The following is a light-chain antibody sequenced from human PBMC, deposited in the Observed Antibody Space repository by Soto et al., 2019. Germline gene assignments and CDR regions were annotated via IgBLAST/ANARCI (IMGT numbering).Light chain of an antibody. V-gene: IGLV2-8*01. CDR3: SSYAGSNNYV. Sequence: QSVLTQPPSASGSSGQSVTISCTGTSSGGGGYNYVSWYQQHPGKAPKLMIYEVSKRPSGLPDRFSGSKSGNTASLTVSGLKADEEADYYCSSYAGSNNYVFGTGTKVTVL. CDR1: SSGGGGYNY. CDR2: EVS. J-gene: IGLJ1*01.